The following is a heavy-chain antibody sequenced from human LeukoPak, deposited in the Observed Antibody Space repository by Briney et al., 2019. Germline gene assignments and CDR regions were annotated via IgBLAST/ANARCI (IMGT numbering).Heavy chain of an antibody. CDR3: ARDARRSSSWGNWFDP. D-gene: IGHD6-13*01. CDR1: GYTFTGYY. J-gene: IGHJ5*02. V-gene: IGHV1-2*02. Sequence: GASVKVSCKASGYTFTGYYMHWLRQAPGQGLEWMGWINPNSGGTNYAQKFQGRVTMTRDTSISTAYMELSRLRSDDTAVYYCARDARRSSSWGNWFDPWGQGTLVTVSS. CDR2: INPNSGGT.